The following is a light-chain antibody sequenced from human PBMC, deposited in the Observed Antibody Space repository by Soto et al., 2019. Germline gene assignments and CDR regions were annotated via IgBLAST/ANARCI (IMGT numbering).Light chain of an antibody. CDR2: AAS. J-gene: IGKJ1*01. CDR1: ESIRNY. CDR3: QQSYNSPPT. Sequence: DIQITQSPTTLSSCLVDIVTISCRASESIRNYLNWYQQKPGKAPKLLIYAASTLQSGIPSRFSGSGSGTDFIFTITSLQPEDFETYFCQQSYNSPPTFGQGTKVDIK. V-gene: IGKV1-39*01.